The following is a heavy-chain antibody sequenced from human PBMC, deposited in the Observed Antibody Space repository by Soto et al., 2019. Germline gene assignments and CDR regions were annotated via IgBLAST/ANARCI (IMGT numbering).Heavy chain of an antibody. J-gene: IGHJ4*02. D-gene: IGHD4-17*01. CDR3: ARMGSTVTTGRLDY. CDR1: GASISSSNW. CDR2: IYHSGST. V-gene: IGHV4-4*02. Sequence: QVQLQESGPGLVKPSGTLSLTCAVSGASISSSNWWSWVRQPPGKGLEWIGEIYHSGSTNYNPSLESRATMSVDKSKNQFSLKLSSVTAADTAVYYCARMGSTVTTGRLDYWGQGTLVTFSS.